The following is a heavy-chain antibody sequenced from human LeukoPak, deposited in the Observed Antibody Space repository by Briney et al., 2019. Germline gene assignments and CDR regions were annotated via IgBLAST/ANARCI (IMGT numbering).Heavy chain of an antibody. D-gene: IGHD3-10*01. Sequence: SETLSLTCTVSGGSISISSYYLAWIRQPPGKGLEWIGSIYYSGSTYYNPSLKSRVTISVDTSKNQFSLKLSSVTAADTAVYYCARREEVRGVDYWGQGTLVTVSS. V-gene: IGHV4-39*01. CDR2: IYYSGST. CDR3: ARREEVRGVDY. CDR1: GGSISISSYY. J-gene: IGHJ4*02.